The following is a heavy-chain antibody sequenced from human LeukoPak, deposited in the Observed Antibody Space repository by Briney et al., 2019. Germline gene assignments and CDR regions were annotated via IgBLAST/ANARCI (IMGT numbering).Heavy chain of an antibody. Sequence: SETLSLTCTVSGGSISNGFYYWSWIRQPPGKGLEWIGYIYYSGSTNYNPSLKSRVTISVDTSKNQFSLKLSSVTAADTAVYYCARHVAPGLKSSGRGIFDYWGQGTLVTVSS. V-gene: IGHV4-61*01. CDR3: ARHVAPGLKSSGRGIFDY. J-gene: IGHJ4*02. CDR2: IYYSGST. D-gene: IGHD3-22*01. CDR1: GGSISNGFYY.